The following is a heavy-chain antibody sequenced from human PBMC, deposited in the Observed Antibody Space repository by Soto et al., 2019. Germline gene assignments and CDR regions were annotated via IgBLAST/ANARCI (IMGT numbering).Heavy chain of an antibody. CDR1: GGTFSSYA. Sequence: QVQLVQSGAEVKKPGSSVKVSCKASGGTFSSYAISWVRQAPGQGLEWMGGIIPIFGTADYAQKFQGRVTLTAAESTSPAYMGLSSLRSGDPAVYYCASPPREYYYYGMDVWGQGTTVTVSS. J-gene: IGHJ6*02. CDR3: ASPPREYYYYGMDV. CDR2: IIPIFGTA. V-gene: IGHV1-69*12.